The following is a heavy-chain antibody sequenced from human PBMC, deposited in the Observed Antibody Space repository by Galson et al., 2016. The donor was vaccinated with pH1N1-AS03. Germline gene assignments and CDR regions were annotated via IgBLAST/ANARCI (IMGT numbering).Heavy chain of an antibody. CDR3: ARRGPRVVPGHIVRYYYDIDG. J-gene: IGHJ6*03. D-gene: IGHD2-2*01. V-gene: IGHV3-7*01. CDR2: INEDGSAK. CDR1: GFMFSNYW. Sequence: SLRLSCAASGFMFSNYWMNWVRQAPGKGLEWVAKINEDGSAKDHVDSVKGRFTISRDNAKYSLYLHLNSLRAEDTAVYYCARRGPRVVPGHIVRYYYDIDGWGKGTTVTVSS.